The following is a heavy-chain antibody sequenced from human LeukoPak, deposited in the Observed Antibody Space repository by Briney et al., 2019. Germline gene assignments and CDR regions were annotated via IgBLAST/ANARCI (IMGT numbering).Heavy chain of an antibody. CDR2: INPNSGDT. CDR3: ARDGALDI. CDR1: GYSFTDYY. Sequence: ASVKVSCKASGYSFTDYYVHWLRQAPGQGLEWMAWINPNSGDTNYAQKFQGRVTVTRDTSISTAYMEVSRLRSDDTAVYFCARDGALDIWGQGTMVTVSS. D-gene: IGHD3-16*01. V-gene: IGHV1-2*02. J-gene: IGHJ3*02.